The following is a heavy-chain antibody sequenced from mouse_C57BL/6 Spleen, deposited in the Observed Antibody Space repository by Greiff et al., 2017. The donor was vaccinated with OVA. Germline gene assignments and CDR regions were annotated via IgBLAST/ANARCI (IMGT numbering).Heavy chain of an antibody. V-gene: IGHV1-55*01. CDR3: ARARGSVFGY. Sequence: QVQLQQPGAELVKPGASVKMSCKASGYTFTSYWITWVKQRPGQGLEWIGDIYPGSGSTNYTEKFKSKATLTVDTSSSTAYMQLSSLTSEDSAIYYCARARGSVFGYWGTGTTLTVSS. J-gene: IGHJ2*01. CDR2: IYPGSGST. CDR1: GYTFTSYW.